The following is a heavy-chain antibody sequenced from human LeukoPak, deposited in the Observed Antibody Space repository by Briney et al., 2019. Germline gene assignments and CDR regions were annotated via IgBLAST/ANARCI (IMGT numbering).Heavy chain of an antibody. CDR2: ISSRSSYI. CDR1: GFTFDDYG. V-gene: IGHV3-21*01. J-gene: IGHJ4*02. CDR3: ARGGEFSGYEI. D-gene: IGHD5-12*01. Sequence: PGGSLRLSCAASGFTFDDYGMSWVRQAPGKGLEWVSSISSRSSYIYYTDSVKGRFTIFRDNAKNSLYLQMNSLRAEDTAVYYCARGGEFSGYEIWGQGTLVTVSS.